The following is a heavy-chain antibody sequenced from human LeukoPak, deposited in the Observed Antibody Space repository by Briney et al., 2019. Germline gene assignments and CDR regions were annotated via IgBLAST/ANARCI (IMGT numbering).Heavy chain of an antibody. CDR2: ITSKTDGGTT. CDR1: GFPFSDTW. D-gene: IGHD3-9*01. J-gene: IGHJ4*02. Sequence: MPGGSLRLSCAASGFPFSDTWMSWVRQAPGKGLEWVGHITSKTDGGTTDYAAPVKGRFTISRDDSRNTVYLQMNSLKTEDTAVYFCTTDYRYLYWHPSIDYWGQGTLVTVSS. CDR3: TTDYRYLYWHPSIDY. V-gene: IGHV3-15*01.